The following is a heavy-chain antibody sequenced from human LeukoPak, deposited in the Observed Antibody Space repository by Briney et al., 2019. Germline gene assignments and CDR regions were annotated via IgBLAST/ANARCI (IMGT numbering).Heavy chain of an antibody. D-gene: IGHD2/OR15-2a*01. CDR2: IYYSGST. CDR3: TRALWRPVYYFDY. Sequence: SETLSLTCTVSGGSISSSSYYWGWIRQPPGKGLEWIGSIYYSGSTYYNPSLKSRVTISVDTSKNQFSLKLSSVTAADTAVYYCTRALWRPVYYFDYWGQGTLVTVSS. J-gene: IGHJ4*02. V-gene: IGHV4-39*07. CDR1: GGSISSSSYY.